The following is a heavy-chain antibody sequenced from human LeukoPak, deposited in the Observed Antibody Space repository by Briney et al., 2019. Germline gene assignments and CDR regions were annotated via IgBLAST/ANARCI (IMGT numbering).Heavy chain of an antibody. V-gene: IGHV4-4*07. Sequence: SETLSLTCTVSGGSISSYYWSWIRQPAGKGLEWIGRIYTSGSTNYNPSLKSRVTMSVDTSKNQFSLKLSSVIAADTAVYYCARDRYFNLRYYYYYYMDVWGKGATVTVSS. J-gene: IGHJ6*03. D-gene: IGHD2/OR15-2a*01. CDR3: ARDRYFNLRYYYYYYMDV. CDR2: IYTSGST. CDR1: GGSISSYY.